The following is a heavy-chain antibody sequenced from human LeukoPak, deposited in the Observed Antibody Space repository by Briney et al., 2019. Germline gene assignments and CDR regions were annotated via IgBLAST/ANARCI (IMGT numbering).Heavy chain of an antibody. V-gene: IGHV4-61*01. Sequence: SETLSLTCTVSGGSVSSDSYYWSWIRQPPGKKLEWIGYIYNSGNTNYNPSLKSRVTMSVDTSKNQFSLKLSSVTAADTAVYYCARDSSGRTFDYWGQGTLVTVSS. CDR2: IYNSGNT. J-gene: IGHJ4*02. D-gene: IGHD6-19*01. CDR1: GGSVSSDSYY. CDR3: ARDSSGRTFDY.